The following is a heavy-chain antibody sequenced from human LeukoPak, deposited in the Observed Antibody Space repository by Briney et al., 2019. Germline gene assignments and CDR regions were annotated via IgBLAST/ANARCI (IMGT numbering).Heavy chain of an antibody. J-gene: IGHJ5*02. V-gene: IGHV1-18*01. CDR1: GYTFTSYG. CDR3: ARVRVDIVVVPAAIPSFSLNWFDP. D-gene: IGHD2-2*01. Sequence: ASVKVSCKASGYTFTSYGISWVRQAPGQGLEWMGWISAYNGNTNHAQKLQGRVTMTTDTSTSTAYMELRSLRSDDTAVYYCARVRVDIVVVPAAIPSFSLNWFDPWGQGTLVTVSS. CDR2: ISAYNGNT.